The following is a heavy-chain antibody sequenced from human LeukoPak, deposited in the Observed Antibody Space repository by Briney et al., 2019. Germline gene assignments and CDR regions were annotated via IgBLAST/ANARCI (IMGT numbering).Heavy chain of an antibody. D-gene: IGHD2-8*01. CDR3: AKDRSCINDVCHGDFDY. CDR1: EHIYTSYP. J-gene: IGHJ4*02. CDR2: ISGSGRST. V-gene: IGHV3-23*01. Sequence: GWSLTLSCPAHEHIYTSYPMSWVRDAPAKGQERPSNISGSGRSTCYAGSATGRFSISTANPKTTVYQQMNSRRAENTAVYYCAKDRSCINDVCHGDFDYWGQGTLVSVSS.